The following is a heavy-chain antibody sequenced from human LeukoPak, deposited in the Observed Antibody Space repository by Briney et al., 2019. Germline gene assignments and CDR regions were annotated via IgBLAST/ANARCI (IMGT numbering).Heavy chain of an antibody. V-gene: IGHV3-33*01. CDR3: ARVLSRGYSYGPHYYYYGMDV. D-gene: IGHD5-18*01. CDR2: IWYDGSNK. Sequence: GGSLRLSCAASGFIFSSYGMHWVRQAPGKGLERVAVIWYDGSNKYYADSVKGRFTISRDNSKNTLYLQMNSLRAEDTAVYYCARVLSRGYSYGPHYYYYGMDVWGQGTTVTVSS. CDR1: GFIFSSYG. J-gene: IGHJ6*02.